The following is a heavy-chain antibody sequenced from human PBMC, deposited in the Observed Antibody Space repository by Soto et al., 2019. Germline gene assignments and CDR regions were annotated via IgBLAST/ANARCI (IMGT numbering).Heavy chain of an antibody. Sequence: PGGSLRLSCAASGSSFPKYPMHWVRQTPDKGLEWVAVISHDGVTKNSADSVKGRFSISRDNSRNTLYLEMNSLRTEDTAMYYCVRGAYSSSCERLDPWGQGTLVTVSS. CDR3: VRGAYSSSCERLDP. CDR1: GSSFPKYP. V-gene: IGHV3-30-3*01. D-gene: IGHD4-4*01. J-gene: IGHJ5*02. CDR2: ISHDGVTK.